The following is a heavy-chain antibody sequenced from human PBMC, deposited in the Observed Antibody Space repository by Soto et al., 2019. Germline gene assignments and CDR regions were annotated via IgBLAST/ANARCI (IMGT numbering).Heavy chain of an antibody. V-gene: IGHV3-23*01. CDR1: GFTFSSYA. Sequence: GGSLRLSCAASGFTFSSYAMSWVRQAPGKGLEWVSTISGSGGSTYYADSGKGRFTISRDNSKNSLYLQTNSLRAEDTSVYYCTKSSSPPGYFDYWGQGTLVTVSS. D-gene: IGHD6-6*01. CDR3: TKSSSPPGYFDY. CDR2: ISGSGGST. J-gene: IGHJ4*02.